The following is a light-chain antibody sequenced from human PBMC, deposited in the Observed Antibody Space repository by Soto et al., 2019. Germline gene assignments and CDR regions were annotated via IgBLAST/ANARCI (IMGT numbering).Light chain of an antibody. Sequence: EIVMTQSPATLSVYPGERATLSCRASQSVSSNLAWYRQKPGQAPRLLIYGASTRATGIPARFSGSGSGTEFTLTISSLQSEDFAVYYCQQYNNWPRTFGGGTKVEIK. CDR2: GAS. J-gene: IGKJ4*01. V-gene: IGKV3-15*01. CDR3: QQYNNWPRT. CDR1: QSVSSN.